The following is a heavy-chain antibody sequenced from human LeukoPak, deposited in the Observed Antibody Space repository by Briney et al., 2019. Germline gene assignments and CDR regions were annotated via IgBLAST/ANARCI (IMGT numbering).Heavy chain of an antibody. J-gene: IGHJ4*02. V-gene: IGHV3-9*01. D-gene: IGHD4-17*01. CDR3: VKGLTTTTYFDY. CDR1: GFTFDDYA. CDR2: ISWNSGSI. Sequence: PGRSLRLSCAASGFTFDDYAMHWVRQAPGKGLEWVSGISWNSGSIGYADSVKGRFTISRDNAKNSLYLQMNSLRAEDTALYYCVKGLTTTTYFDYWGQGTLVTVSS.